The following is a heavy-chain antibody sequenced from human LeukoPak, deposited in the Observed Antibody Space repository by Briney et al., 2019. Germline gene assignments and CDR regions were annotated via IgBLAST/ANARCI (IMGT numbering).Heavy chain of an antibody. Sequence: SETLSLTCTVSGDSLTNNYWGWIRQPAGKGLEWIGRIYANGEINYNPSLNNRATLSLDTSKNQFSLKVWSVTAADTAVYYCARLPTTRIDMDVWGQGTTVTVSS. V-gene: IGHV4-4*07. CDR1: GDSLTNNY. CDR3: ARLPTTRIDMDV. CDR2: IYANGEI. D-gene: IGHD4-11*01. J-gene: IGHJ6*02.